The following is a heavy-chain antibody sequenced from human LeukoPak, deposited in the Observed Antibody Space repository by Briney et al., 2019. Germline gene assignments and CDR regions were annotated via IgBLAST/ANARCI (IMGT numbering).Heavy chain of an antibody. CDR3: ASLVISSGYYYYYGMDV. CDR2: INHIGST. Sequence: SETLSLTCAVYGVSFSGYYWSWIRQPPGKGLEWIGEINHIGSTNYNPSRKSRVTISVDTSKNQFSLKLSSVTAAATAVYYCASLVISSGYYYYYGMDVWGQGTTVTVSS. D-gene: IGHD3-22*01. J-gene: IGHJ6*02. V-gene: IGHV4-34*01. CDR1: GVSFSGYY.